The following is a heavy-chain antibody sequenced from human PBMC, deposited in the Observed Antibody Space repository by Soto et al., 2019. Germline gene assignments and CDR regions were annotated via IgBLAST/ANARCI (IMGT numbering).Heavy chain of an antibody. Sequence: ASVKVSCKASGYTFTSYAMHWVRQAPGQRLEWMGWINAGNGNTKYSQKFQGRVTITRDTSASTAYMELSSLRSEDTAVYYCARDFLDYDILTGYYQYYYYYGMDVWGQGTTVTVSS. CDR1: GYTFTSYA. D-gene: IGHD3-9*01. J-gene: IGHJ6*02. CDR2: INAGNGNT. V-gene: IGHV1-3*01. CDR3: ARDFLDYDILTGYYQYYYYYGMDV.